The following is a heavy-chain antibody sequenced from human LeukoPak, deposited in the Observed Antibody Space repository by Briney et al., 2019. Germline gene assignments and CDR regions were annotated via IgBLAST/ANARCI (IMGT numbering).Heavy chain of an antibody. CDR1: GFTFGTYS. Sequence: GGSLRLSCAASGFTFGTYSMNWVRQAPGKGLEWVSYIGRSSSPIYYADSVKGRFTISRDNAKNTLYLQMNSLRAEDTAVYYCTRGSYSSGWYLDYWGQGTLVTVSS. V-gene: IGHV3-48*04. J-gene: IGHJ4*02. CDR3: TRGSYSSGWYLDY. D-gene: IGHD6-19*01. CDR2: IGRSSSPI.